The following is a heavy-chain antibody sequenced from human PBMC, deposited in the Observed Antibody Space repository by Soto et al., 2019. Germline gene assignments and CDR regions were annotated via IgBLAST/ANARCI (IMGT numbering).Heavy chain of an antibody. CDR2: ISYDGSNK. CDR3: ARGLAYCGGDCLSLDY. V-gene: IGHV3-30-3*01. CDR1: GFTFSSYA. J-gene: IGHJ4*02. D-gene: IGHD2-21*02. Sequence: QVQLVESGGGVVQPGRSLRLSCAASGFTFSSYAMHWVRQAPGKGLEWVAVISYDGSNKYYADSVKGRFTISRDNSKNTPYLQMNSLRAEDTAVYYCARGLAYCGGDCLSLDYWGQGTLVTVSS.